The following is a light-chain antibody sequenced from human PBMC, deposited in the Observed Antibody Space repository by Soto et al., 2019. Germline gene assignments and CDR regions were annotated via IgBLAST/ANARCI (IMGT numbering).Light chain of an antibody. CDR3: CSYAGTTTWV. CDR1: SSDIGSHNF. J-gene: IGLJ3*02. V-gene: IGLV2-23*02. CDR2: EVT. Sequence: QPVLTQPASVSGSPGQSITISCTGTSSDIGSHNFVSWYQQRPGKAPKLMIFEVTKRPSGVSNRFSASKSGNTASLTISGVQAEDEADYYCCSYAGTTTWVFGGGTKLTVL.